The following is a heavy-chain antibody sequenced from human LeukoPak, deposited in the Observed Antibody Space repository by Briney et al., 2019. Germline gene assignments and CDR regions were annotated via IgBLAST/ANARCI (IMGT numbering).Heavy chain of an antibody. V-gene: IGHV3-48*01. CDR2: ISSSSNTI. D-gene: IGHD4-11*01. J-gene: IGHJ4*02. Sequence: GGSLRLSCAASGFTFSSYTMNWVRQASGKGLEWVSYISSSSNTIYYADSVKGRFTISRDNAKNSLYLQVNSLRVEDTAVYYCARVPVTSYYFDYWGQGTLVTVSS. CDR3: ARVPVTSYYFDY. CDR1: GFTFSSYT.